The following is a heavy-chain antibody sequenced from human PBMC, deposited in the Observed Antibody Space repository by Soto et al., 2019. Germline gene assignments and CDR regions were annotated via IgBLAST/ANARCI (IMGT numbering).Heavy chain of an antibody. J-gene: IGHJ6*03. CDR3: SRQASDFWSGKPQYYMDV. CDR2: IRSKGNNYAT. Sequence: EVQLVESGGGLVQPGGSLKLSCAASGFTFSGSAMHWVRQASGKGLEWVGRIRSKGNNYATAYGASLKGRFTIARDDSKNKAYLQVNILNTEDTAVYYCSRQASDFWSGKPQYYMDVWGKGTTVTVSS. CDR1: GFTFSGSA. V-gene: IGHV3-73*01. D-gene: IGHD3-3*01.